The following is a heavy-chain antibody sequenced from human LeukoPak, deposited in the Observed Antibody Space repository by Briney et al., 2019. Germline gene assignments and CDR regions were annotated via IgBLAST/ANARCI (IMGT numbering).Heavy chain of an antibody. Sequence: ASVKVSCKASEYTFTSYDINWVRQATRQGLEWMGWMNPNSGNTGYAQKFQGRVTMTRNTSISTAYMERSNLRSEDTAVYYCARVSWNYVDDYYYYMDVWGKGTTVTVSS. CDR1: EYTFTSYD. D-gene: IGHD1-7*01. CDR2: MNPNSGNT. CDR3: ARVSWNYVDDYYYYMDV. J-gene: IGHJ6*03. V-gene: IGHV1-8*01.